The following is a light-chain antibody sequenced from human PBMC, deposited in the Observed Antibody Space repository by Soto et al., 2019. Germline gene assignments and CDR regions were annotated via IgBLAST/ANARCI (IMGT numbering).Light chain of an antibody. J-gene: IGKJ2*01. CDR2: WAS. CDR3: QQYYSTPQP. V-gene: IGKV4-1*01. Sequence: DIVMTQSPDSLAGSLGERATINCKSSQSVLYSSNNKNYLAWYQQKPGQPPKLLIYWASTRESGVPDRFSGSGSGTDFTLTISSLQAEDVAVYYCQQYYSTPQPFGQGTKLEIK. CDR1: QSVLYSSNNKNY.